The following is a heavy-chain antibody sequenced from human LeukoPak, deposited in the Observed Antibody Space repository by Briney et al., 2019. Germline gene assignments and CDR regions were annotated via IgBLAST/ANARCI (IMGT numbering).Heavy chain of an antibody. D-gene: IGHD4-17*01. Sequence: PSETLSLTCTVSGGSISSSSYYWGWIRQPPGKGLEWIGSIYYSGSTYYNPSLKSRVTISVDTSKNQFSLKLSSVTAADTAVYYCAKSDYVFGGESYWGQGTLVTVSS. CDR2: IYYSGST. CDR1: GGSISSSSYY. CDR3: AKSDYVFGGESY. V-gene: IGHV4-39*07. J-gene: IGHJ4*02.